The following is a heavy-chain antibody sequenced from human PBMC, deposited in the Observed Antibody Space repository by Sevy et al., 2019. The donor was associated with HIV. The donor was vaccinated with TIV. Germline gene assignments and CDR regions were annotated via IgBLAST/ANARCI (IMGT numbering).Heavy chain of an antibody. CDR3: ARYPIVVVPAAEYYFDY. J-gene: IGHJ4*02. Sequence: GVSLKISCKGSGYTFSNYWIGWVRQMPGKGLEWMGVIYPGDSDTRYSPSFQGQVNISADKSSSTAYLQWSSLKTSDTAIYYCARYPIVVVPAAEYYFDYWGQGTLVTVSS. V-gene: IGHV5-51*01. D-gene: IGHD2-2*01. CDR1: GYTFSNYW. CDR2: IYPGDSDT.